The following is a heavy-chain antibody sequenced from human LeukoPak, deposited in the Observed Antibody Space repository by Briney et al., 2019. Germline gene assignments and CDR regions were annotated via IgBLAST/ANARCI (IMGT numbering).Heavy chain of an antibody. Sequence: GESLKISCKGSGYSFTSYWIGWVRQMPGKGLGWMGIIYPGDSDTKYSPYFQGQVTISVDKSISTAYLQWSSLKASDTAVYYCARLNWYSSSPNCFDPWGQGTLVTVSS. J-gene: IGHJ5*02. CDR1: GYSFTSYW. D-gene: IGHD6-6*01. CDR3: ARLNWYSSSPNCFDP. CDR2: IYPGDSDT. V-gene: IGHV5-51*01.